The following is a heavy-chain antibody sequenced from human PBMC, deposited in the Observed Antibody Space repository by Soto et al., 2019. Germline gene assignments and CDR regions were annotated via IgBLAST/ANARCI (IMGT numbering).Heavy chain of an antibody. CDR3: ARVGYGYSSSWYYYYYGMDV. CDR2: INHGGST. J-gene: IGHJ6*02. Sequence: PSETLSLTCAVYGGSFSGYYWSWIRQPPGKGLEWIGEINHGGSTNYNPSLKSRVTISVDTSKNQFSLKLSSVTAADTAVYYCARVGYGYSSSWYYYYYGMDVWGQGTTVTVSS. D-gene: IGHD6-13*01. CDR1: GGSFSGYY. V-gene: IGHV4-34*01.